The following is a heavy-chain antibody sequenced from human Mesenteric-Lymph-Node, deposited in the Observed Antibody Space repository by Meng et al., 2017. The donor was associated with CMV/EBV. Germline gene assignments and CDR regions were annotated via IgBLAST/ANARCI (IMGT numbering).Heavy chain of an antibody. CDR1: GFSFSNYI. V-gene: IGHV3-48*04. CDR3: ARVSIMATGPSDY. Sequence: GESLKISCAASGFSFSNYIMNWVRQAPGKGLEWVSYISTASSTTYYADSVRGRFTISRDNAKNTLYLQMSNLRAEDTAVYYCARVSIMATGPSDYWGQGTLVTVSS. D-gene: IGHD1-1*01. J-gene: IGHJ4*02. CDR2: ISTASSTT.